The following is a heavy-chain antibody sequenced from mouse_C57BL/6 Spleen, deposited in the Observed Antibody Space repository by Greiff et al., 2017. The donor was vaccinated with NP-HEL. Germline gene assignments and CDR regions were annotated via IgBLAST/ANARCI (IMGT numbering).Heavy chain of an antibody. D-gene: IGHD1-1*01. V-gene: IGHV1-76*01. J-gene: IGHJ4*01. CDR3: ARYGNHKGHYYAMDY. CDR1: GYTFTDYY. Sequence: QVQLQQSGAELVRPGASVKLSCKASGYTFTDYYINWVKQRPGQGLEWIARIYPGSGNTYYNEKFKGKATLTAEKSSSTAYMQLSSLTSEDSAVYFCARYGNHKGHYYAMDYWGQGTSVTVSS. CDR2: IYPGSGNT.